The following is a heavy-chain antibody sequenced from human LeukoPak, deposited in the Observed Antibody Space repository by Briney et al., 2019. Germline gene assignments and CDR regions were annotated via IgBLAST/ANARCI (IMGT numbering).Heavy chain of an antibody. CDR1: GFTFSDYG. Sequence: GGSLRLFCAASGFTFSDYGMHWVRQAPGKGLEWVAFIQSDGSEKSSADSVKGRFSISRDKSKNTLYLQMNSLRAEDTAVYYCARTNGYCGYVSYDYWGQGTLVTVSS. V-gene: IGHV3-30*02. D-gene: IGHD5-12*01. CDR2: IQSDGSEK. CDR3: ARTNGYCGYVSYDY. J-gene: IGHJ4*02.